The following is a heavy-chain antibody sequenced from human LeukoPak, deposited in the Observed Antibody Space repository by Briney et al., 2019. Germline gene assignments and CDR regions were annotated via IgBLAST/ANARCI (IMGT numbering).Heavy chain of an antibody. V-gene: IGHV3-30*18. CDR1: GFTFSSYG. Sequence: GGSLRLSCAASGFTFSSYGMHWVRQAPGKGLEWVAVISYDGSNKYYADSVKGRFTISRDNSKNTLYLQMNSLRAEDTAVYYCAKGKFGHSSGSDAFDIWGQGTMVTVSS. J-gene: IGHJ3*02. CDR3: AKGKFGHSSGSDAFDI. D-gene: IGHD6-19*01. CDR2: ISYDGSNK.